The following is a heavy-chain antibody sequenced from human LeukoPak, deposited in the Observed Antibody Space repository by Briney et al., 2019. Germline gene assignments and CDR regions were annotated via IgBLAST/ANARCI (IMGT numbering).Heavy chain of an antibody. CDR3: ASGVMITFGGVIVNPLDY. D-gene: IGHD3-16*02. CDR2: INHSGRT. V-gene: IGHV4-34*01. CDR1: GGSFSGYY. Sequence: SETLSLTCAVYGGSFSGYYWSWIRQPPGKGLEWIGEINHSGRTNYNPSLKSRVTISVDTSKNQFSLKLSSVTAADTAVYYCASGVMITFGGVIVNPLDYWGQGTLVTVSS. J-gene: IGHJ4*02.